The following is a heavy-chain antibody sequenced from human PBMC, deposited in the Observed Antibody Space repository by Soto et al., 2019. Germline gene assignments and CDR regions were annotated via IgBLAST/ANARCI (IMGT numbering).Heavy chain of an antibody. D-gene: IGHD3-3*01. CDR1: GFTFSRYG. Sequence: GGSLRLSCAASGFTFSRYGMHWVRQAPGKGLEWVAFISYDGSNKYYADSVKGRITISRDNSKNTLYLQMNSLRAEDTALYYCARDREEIFGELDFDYWGQGTLVTVSS. V-gene: IGHV3-30*03. J-gene: IGHJ4*02. CDR3: ARDREEIFGELDFDY. CDR2: ISYDGSNK.